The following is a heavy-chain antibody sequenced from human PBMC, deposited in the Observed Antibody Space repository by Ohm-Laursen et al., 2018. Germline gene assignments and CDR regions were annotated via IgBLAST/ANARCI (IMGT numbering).Heavy chain of an antibody. Sequence: GTLSLTCAVSGGSISSYYWSWIRQPAGKGLEWIGYIYYSGSTNYNPSLKSRVTISVDTSKNQFFLKLSSVTAADTAVYYCARRDYYYYGMDVWGQGTTVTVSS. CDR2: IYYSGST. V-gene: IGHV4-59*08. J-gene: IGHJ6*02. CDR1: GGSISSYY. CDR3: ARRDYYYYGMDV.